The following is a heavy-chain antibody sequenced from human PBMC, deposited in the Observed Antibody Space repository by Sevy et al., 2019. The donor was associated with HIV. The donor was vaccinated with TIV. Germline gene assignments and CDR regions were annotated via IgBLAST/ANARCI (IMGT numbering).Heavy chain of an antibody. CDR2: IYYNGHI. Sequence: SETLSLTCTVSGGSITSLYWNWIRQPPGKGLEWIANIYYNGHINYNPSLKSRVTLSLDTSKNQFSLRLGAVTAADTAMFYCAGENAWGRGYSWGQGTLVTVSS. CDR1: GGSITSLY. J-gene: IGHJ4*02. CDR3: AGENAWGRGYS. V-gene: IGHV4-59*08. D-gene: IGHD1-26*01.